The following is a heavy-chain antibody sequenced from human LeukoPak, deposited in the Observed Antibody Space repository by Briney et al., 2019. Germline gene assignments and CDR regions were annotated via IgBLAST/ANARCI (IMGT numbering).Heavy chain of an antibody. CDR1: GFTASSNY. CDR2: IYSDDRT. Sequence: PGGSLRLSCAASGFTASSNYMSWVRQAPGKGLEWVSVIYSDDRTYYADSVKGRFTISRPTSKRTLYLQMNSLRAEDTAVYYCAREVMAKRRAFDIWGQETVVTVSS. J-gene: IGHJ3*02. CDR3: AREVMAKRRAFDI. D-gene: IGHD2-8*01. V-gene: IGHV3-53*04.